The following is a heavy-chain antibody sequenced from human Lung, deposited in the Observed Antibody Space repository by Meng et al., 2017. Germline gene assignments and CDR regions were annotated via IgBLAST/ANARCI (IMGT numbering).Heavy chain of an antibody. Sequence: VQLVEAGGGLVPPGGSLRLSCAASGFTFTDHWMHWVRQGPGKGLVWVSRINRDGTKPTYADSVKGRFTISRDNAKNTLYLQMNNLRAEDTAFYYCTNDRLNHWGQGALVTVSS. V-gene: IGHV3-74*01. D-gene: IGHD1-1*01. CDR1: GFTFTDHW. J-gene: IGHJ1*01. CDR3: TNDRLNH. CDR2: INRDGTKP.